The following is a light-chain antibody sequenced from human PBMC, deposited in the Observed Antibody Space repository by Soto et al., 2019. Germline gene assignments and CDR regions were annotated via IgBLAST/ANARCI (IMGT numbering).Light chain of an antibody. CDR1: QSVSSY. V-gene: IGKV3-11*01. CDR3: QQRSSWLLFT. J-gene: IGKJ3*01. Sequence: EIVLTQSPGTLSLSPGETATLSCRASQSVSSYLAWYQQRPGQAPRLLIYDASNRATGIPVRFSGSGSGTDFTLTISSLEPEDFAVYYCQQRSSWLLFTFGPGTKVDIK. CDR2: DAS.